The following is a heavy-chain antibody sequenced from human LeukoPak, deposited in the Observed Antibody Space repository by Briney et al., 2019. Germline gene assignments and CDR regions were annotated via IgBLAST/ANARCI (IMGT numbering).Heavy chain of an antibody. J-gene: IGHJ5*02. CDR1: GYTFTGYY. CDR2: INPNSGGT. Sequence: ASVKVSCKASGYTFTGYYMHWVRQAPGQGLEWMGWINPNSGGTNYAQKFQGRVTMTRDMSTSTVYMELSSLRSEDTAVYYCAREGFYYYDSSGSMNWFDPWGQGTLVTVSS. V-gene: IGHV1-2*02. CDR3: AREGFYYYDSSGSMNWFDP. D-gene: IGHD3-22*01.